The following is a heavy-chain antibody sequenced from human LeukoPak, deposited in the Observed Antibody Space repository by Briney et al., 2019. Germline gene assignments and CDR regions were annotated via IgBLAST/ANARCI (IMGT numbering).Heavy chain of an antibody. CDR3: ARGRGAAAGKGLDY. V-gene: IGHV3-48*02. CDR1: GFTFSSYS. Sequence: GGSLRLSCAASGFTFSSYSMNWVRQAPGKGLEWVSYISSSSTIYYADSVKGRFTISRDNAKNSLYLQMNSLRDEDTAVYYCARGRGAAAGKGLDYWGQGTLVTVSS. D-gene: IGHD6-13*01. J-gene: IGHJ4*02. CDR2: ISSSSTI.